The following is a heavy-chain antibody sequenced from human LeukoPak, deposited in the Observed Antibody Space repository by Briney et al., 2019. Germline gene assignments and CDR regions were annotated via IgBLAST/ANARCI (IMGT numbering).Heavy chain of an antibody. Sequence: GGSLRLSCAASGFTFSNYAMSWVRQAPGKGLEWVSGINWNGGSTGYADSVKGRFTISRDNAKNSLYLQMNSLRAEDTALYYCARAESGSYYPYYYYYMDVWGKGTTVTVSS. J-gene: IGHJ6*03. D-gene: IGHD1-26*01. CDR2: INWNGGST. V-gene: IGHV3-20*04. CDR1: GFTFSNYA. CDR3: ARAESGSYYPYYYYYMDV.